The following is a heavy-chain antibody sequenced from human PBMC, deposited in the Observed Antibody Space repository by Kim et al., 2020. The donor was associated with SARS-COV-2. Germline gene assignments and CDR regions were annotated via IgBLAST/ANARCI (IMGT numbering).Heavy chain of an antibody. J-gene: IGHJ5*02. D-gene: IGHD2-2*01. V-gene: IGHV4-34*01. CDR3: ARGGNLPRIVVVPAAIRGWDP. CDR1: GGSFSGYY. CDR2: INHSGST. Sequence: SETLSLTCAVYGGSFSGYYWSWIRQPPGKGLEWIGEINHSGSTNYNPSLKSRVTISVDTSKNQFSLKLSSVTAADTAVYYCARGGNLPRIVVVPAAIRGWDPWGQGTLVTVSS.